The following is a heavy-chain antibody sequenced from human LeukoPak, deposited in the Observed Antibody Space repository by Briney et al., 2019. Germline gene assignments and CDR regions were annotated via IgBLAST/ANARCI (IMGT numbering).Heavy chain of an antibody. CDR1: GGTFSSYA. D-gene: IGHD2-2*01. Sequence: GASVKVSCKASGGTFSSYAISWVRQAPGQGLEWMGGIIPIFGTANYAQKLQGRVTMTTDTSTSTAYMELRSLRSDDTAVYYCASDSYARTWGQGTLVTVSS. CDR2: IIPIFGTA. J-gene: IGHJ5*02. V-gene: IGHV1-69*05. CDR3: ASDSYART.